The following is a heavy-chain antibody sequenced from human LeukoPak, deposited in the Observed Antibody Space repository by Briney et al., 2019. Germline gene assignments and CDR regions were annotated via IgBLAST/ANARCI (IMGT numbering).Heavy chain of an antibody. D-gene: IGHD3-10*01. Sequence: SETLSLTCTVSGGSIISSYFWSWIRQPAGKGLEWIGRIYNTGSTDFNPFLKSRVTMSVDTSKNQFSLKLSSVTAADTAVYYCAKYASGSLVVWGQGTLVTVSS. CDR3: AKYASGSLVV. CDR1: GGSIISSYF. J-gene: IGHJ4*02. V-gene: IGHV4-4*07. CDR2: IYNTGST.